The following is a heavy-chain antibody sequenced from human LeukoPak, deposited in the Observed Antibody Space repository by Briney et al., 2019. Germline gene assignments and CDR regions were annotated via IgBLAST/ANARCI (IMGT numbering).Heavy chain of an antibody. V-gene: IGHV3-33*01. CDR3: AREWSGYYKSFDY. Sequence: GGSLRLSCAASGFTFSSYGMHWVRQAPGKGLEWVAVIWYDGSNKYYADSVKGRFTISRDNSKNTLYMQMNSLRAEDTAVYYCAREWSGYYKSFDYWGQGTLVTVSS. CDR2: IWYDGSNK. D-gene: IGHD3-3*01. J-gene: IGHJ4*02. CDR1: GFTFSSYG.